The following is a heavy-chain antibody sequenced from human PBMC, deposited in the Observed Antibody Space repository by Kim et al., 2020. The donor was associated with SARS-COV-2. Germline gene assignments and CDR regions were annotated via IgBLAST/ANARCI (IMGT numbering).Heavy chain of an antibody. CDR1: GGSISTYF. D-gene: IGHD1-26*01. CDR2: IYYTGTA. Sequence: SETLSLTCTVSGGSISTYFWTWLRQSPRKGLECIGYIYYTGTATYNPSLKSRVTMSLDASTNQFSLNLKSVTAADTAVYYCARGLALGATRGFD. V-gene: IGHV4-59*01. CDR3: ARGLALGATRGFD. J-gene: IGHJ4*01.